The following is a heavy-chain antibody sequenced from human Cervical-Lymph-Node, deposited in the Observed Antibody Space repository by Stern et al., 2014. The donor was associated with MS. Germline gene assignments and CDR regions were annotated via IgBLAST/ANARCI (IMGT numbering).Heavy chain of an antibody. Sequence: QLVESGGGLVQPGRSLRLSCAASGFTFDDYAMHWVRQAPGKGLEWVSGISWNSGRRGYGDSVKGRFTISRDNAKNSLYLQMNSLRAEDTALYYCAKDIRSGSNYYYGLDVWGQGTTVTVSS. J-gene: IGHJ6*02. CDR1: GFTFDDYA. CDR3: AKDIRSGSNYYYGLDV. D-gene: IGHD5-12*01. CDR2: ISWNSGRR. V-gene: IGHV3-9*01.